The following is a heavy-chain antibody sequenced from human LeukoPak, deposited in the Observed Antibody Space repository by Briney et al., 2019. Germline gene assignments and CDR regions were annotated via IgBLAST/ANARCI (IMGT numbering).Heavy chain of an antibody. D-gene: IGHD6-13*01. J-gene: IGHJ5*02. V-gene: IGHV4-34*01. CDR1: GGSFSGYY. CDR2: INHSGST. CDR3: ASVHSSSWYSDWFDP. Sequence: SETLSLTCAVYGGSFSGYYWSWIRQPPGKGLDGIGEINHSGSTNYNPSLKSRVTISVDTSKTQFSLKLSSVTAADTAVYYCASVHSSSWYSDWFDPWGQGTLVTVSS.